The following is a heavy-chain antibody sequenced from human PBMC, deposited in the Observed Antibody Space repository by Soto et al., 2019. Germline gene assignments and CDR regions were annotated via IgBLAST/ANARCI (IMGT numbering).Heavy chain of an antibody. J-gene: IGHJ6*02. CDR2: IYYSGST. D-gene: IGHD2-2*01. CDR3: ATLPLVVPAAIHNYYYYGMDV. Sequence: SETLSLTCTVSGGSISSSSYYWGWIRQPPGKGLEWIGSIYYSGSTYYNPSLKSRVTISVDTSKNQFSLKLSSVTAADTAVYYCATLPLVVPAAIHNYYYYGMDVWGQGTTVTVSS. CDR1: GGSISSSSYY. V-gene: IGHV4-39*01.